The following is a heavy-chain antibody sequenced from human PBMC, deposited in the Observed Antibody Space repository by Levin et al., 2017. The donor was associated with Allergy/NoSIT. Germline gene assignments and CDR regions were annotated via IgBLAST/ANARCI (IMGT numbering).Heavy chain of an antibody. CDR1: GFTFSSYA. Sequence: GGSLRLSCAASGFTFSSYAMSWVRQAPGKGLEWVSAISGSGGSTYYADSVKGRFTISRDNSKNTLYLQMNSLRAKDMAVYYCARGQGSSWYFDPWGQGTLVTVSS. CDR2: ISGSGGST. J-gene: IGHJ5*02. V-gene: IGHV3-23*01. D-gene: IGHD6-13*01. CDR3: ARGQGSSWYFDP.